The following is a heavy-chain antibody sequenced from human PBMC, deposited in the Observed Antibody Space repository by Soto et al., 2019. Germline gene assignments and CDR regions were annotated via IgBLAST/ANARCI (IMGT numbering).Heavy chain of an antibody. CDR1: ELTFSDYY. D-gene: IGHD2-2*01. Sequence: QVQLVESGGGLVKPGGSLRLSCAASELTFSDYYMSWIRQAPGKGLEWLSYISSTGSTIYYADSVKGRFTISRDNAKNSLYLQMNSLRVDDTAVYYCARDHLPPYCTSPTCPYFFDPWGQGTLVTVSS. V-gene: IGHV3-11*01. CDR2: ISSTGSTI. J-gene: IGHJ5*02. CDR3: ARDHLPPYCTSPTCPYFFDP.